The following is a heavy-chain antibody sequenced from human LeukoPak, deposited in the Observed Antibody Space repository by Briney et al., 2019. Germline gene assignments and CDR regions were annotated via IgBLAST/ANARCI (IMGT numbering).Heavy chain of an antibody. CDR2: INHSGST. D-gene: IGHD4-11*01. J-gene: IGHJ6*03. Sequence: SETLSLTCAVYGGSFSGYYWSWISQPPGKGLEWIGEINHSGSTNYNPSLKSRVTISVDTSKNQFSLKLSSVTAADTAVYYCARGFSRMTTQLRKPGGYYYYMDVWGKGTTVTVSS. V-gene: IGHV4-34*01. CDR3: ARGFSRMTTQLRKPGGYYYYMDV. CDR1: GGSFSGYY.